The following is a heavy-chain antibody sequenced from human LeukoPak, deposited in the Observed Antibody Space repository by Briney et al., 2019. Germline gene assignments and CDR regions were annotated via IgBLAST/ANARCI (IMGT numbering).Heavy chain of an antibody. CDR1: GFTFSSYW. CDR3: ARQGSAWDYFDY. V-gene: IGHV3-74*03. D-gene: IGHD6-19*01. CDR2: VNTDGSST. J-gene: IGHJ4*02. Sequence: GGSLRLSCATSGFTFSSYWMHWVRQVPGKGLVWVSRVNTDGSSTTYAESVKGRFTISRDNAKNTLFLQMSSLRAEDTAVYYCARQGSAWDYFDYWGQGTLVTVSS.